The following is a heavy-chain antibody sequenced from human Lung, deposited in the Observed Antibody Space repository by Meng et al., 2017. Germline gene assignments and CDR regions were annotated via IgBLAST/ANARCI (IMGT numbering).Heavy chain of an antibody. D-gene: IGHD4-11*01. CDR1: GGSFSDYY. V-gene: IGHV4-34*01. J-gene: IGHJ4*02. CDR3: ARGPTTMAHDFDY. Sequence: QAQLQQGGAGLLKPSATLPLTCVVSGGSFSDYYWSWIRQPPGKGLEWIGEINHSGSTNYNPSLESRATISVDTSQNNLSLKLSSVTAADSAVYYCARGPTTMAHDFDYWGQGTLVTVSS. CDR2: INHSGST.